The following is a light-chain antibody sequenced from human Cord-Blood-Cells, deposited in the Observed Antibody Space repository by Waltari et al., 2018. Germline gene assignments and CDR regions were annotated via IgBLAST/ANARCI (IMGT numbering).Light chain of an antibody. CDR1: SSDVGGYNY. J-gene: IGLJ3*02. CDR2: DVS. V-gene: IGLV2-14*01. CDR3: SSYTSSSFWV. Sequence: QSALTQPASVSGSPGQSITISCTGTSSDVGGYNYVSWYQQHPGKAPKLMIYDVSNRHSGVSNRFSGSKSGNTASLTISGLQAEDEADYYCSSYTSSSFWVFGGGTKLTVL.